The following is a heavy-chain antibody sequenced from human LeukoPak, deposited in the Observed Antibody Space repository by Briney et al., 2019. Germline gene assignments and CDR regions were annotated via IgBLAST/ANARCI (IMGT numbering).Heavy chain of an antibody. D-gene: IGHD1-26*01. CDR3: ARDSEWEPPDY. CDR1: GFTFSSYA. Sequence: GGSLRLSCAASGFTFSSYAMHWVRQAPGKGLEYVSAISSNGGSTYYANSVKGRFTISRDNSKNTLYLQMGSLRAEDMAVYYCARDSEWEPPDYWGQGTLVTVSS. CDR2: ISSNGGST. V-gene: IGHV3-64*01. J-gene: IGHJ4*02.